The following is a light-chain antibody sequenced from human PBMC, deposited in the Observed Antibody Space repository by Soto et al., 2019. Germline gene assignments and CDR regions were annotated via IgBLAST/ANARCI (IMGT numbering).Light chain of an antibody. V-gene: IGKV1-5*01. CDR2: DVS. Sequence: IQMTQSPSTLSASVGDRVTITCRASQSISSWLAWYQQKPGKAPKLLIYDVSTLDSGVPSRFSGSASGTEFTLTISSLESDDFATYYCQQYHRYSTFGQGTKVDIK. J-gene: IGKJ1*01. CDR1: QSISSW. CDR3: QQYHRYST.